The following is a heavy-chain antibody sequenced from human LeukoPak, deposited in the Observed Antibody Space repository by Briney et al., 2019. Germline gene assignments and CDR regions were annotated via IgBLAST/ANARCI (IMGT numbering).Heavy chain of an antibody. CDR3: ARDMSGSYPFDY. J-gene: IGHJ4*02. CDR1: GFTFSSYG. Sequence: GGSLRLSCAASGFTFSSYGMHWVRQAPGKGLERVAFIRYDGSNKYYADSVKGRFTISRDNSKNTLYLQMNSLRAEDTAVYYCARDMSGSYPFDYWGQGTLVTVSS. CDR2: IRYDGSNK. D-gene: IGHD1-26*01. V-gene: IGHV3-30*02.